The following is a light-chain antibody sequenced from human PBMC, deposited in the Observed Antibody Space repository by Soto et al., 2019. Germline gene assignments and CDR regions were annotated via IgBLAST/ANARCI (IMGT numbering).Light chain of an antibody. Sequence: QSALTQVASVSGSPGQSITISCTGTSSDVGGRDFVSWYQQHPGKAPKLIIYNVNYRPSGVSDRFSGSKSGNTASLTISGLQADDEADYYCSSYTSTTTVVFGGGTKVTVL. CDR3: SSYTSTTTVV. J-gene: IGLJ3*02. CDR2: NVN. V-gene: IGLV2-14*03. CDR1: SSDVGGRDF.